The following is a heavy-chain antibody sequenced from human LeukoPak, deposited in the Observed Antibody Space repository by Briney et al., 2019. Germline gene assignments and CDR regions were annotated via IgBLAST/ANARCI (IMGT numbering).Heavy chain of an antibody. CDR3: AREWIQLWEYYFDY. J-gene: IGHJ4*02. D-gene: IGHD5-18*01. V-gene: IGHV4-38-2*02. Sequence: SETLSLTCTVSGYSISSGYYWGWIRQPPGKGLEWIGSIYHSGSTYYNPSLKSRVTISVDTSKNQFSLKLSSVTAADTAVYYCAREWIQLWEYYFDYWGQGTLVTVSS. CDR2: IYHSGST. CDR1: GYSISSGYY.